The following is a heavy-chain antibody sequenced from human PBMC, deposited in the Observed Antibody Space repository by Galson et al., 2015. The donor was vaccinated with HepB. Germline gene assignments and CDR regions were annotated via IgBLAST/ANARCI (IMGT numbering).Heavy chain of an antibody. CDR2: ISGSGSST. CDR3: ARDWWNPSYYGMDV. J-gene: IGHJ6*02. CDR1: GFTFSNYA. Sequence: SLRLSCAASGFTFSNYAMGWVRQAPGKGLEWVSAISGSGSSTYYADSVKGRFTISRDNSKNTLYLQMNSLRAEDTAVYYCARDWWNPSYYGMDVWGQGTTVTVSS. V-gene: IGHV3-23*01. D-gene: IGHD1-1*01.